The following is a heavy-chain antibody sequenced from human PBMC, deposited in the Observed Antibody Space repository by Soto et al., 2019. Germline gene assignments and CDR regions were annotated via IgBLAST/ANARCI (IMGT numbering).Heavy chain of an antibody. V-gene: IGHV3-15*01. D-gene: IGHD3-22*01. CDR3: TTVLRGYSLYYYYYYMDV. Sequence: GGSLRLSCAASGFTFSNAWMSWVRQAPGKGLEWVGRIKSKTDGGTTDYAAPVKGRFTISRDDSKNTLYLQMNSLKTEDTAVYYCTTVLRGYSLYYYYYYMDVWGKGTTVTVSS. CDR1: GFTFSNAW. J-gene: IGHJ6*03. CDR2: IKSKTDGGTT.